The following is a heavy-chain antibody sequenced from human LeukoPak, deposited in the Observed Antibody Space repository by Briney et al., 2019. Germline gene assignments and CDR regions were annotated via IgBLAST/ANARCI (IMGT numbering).Heavy chain of an antibody. CDR3: ARVSPDNGGYFDY. CDR1: QFTFSRYD. V-gene: IGHV3-13*01. J-gene: IGHJ4*02. CDR2: IDIAGDT. Sequence: GGSLRLSCAASQFTFSRYDMHWVRQATGKGLEWVSTIDIAGDTYYPGSVKGRFTISRENAKNSLYLQMNSLRAGDTAVYYCARVSPDNGGYFDYWGQGTLVTVPS. D-gene: IGHD4-23*01.